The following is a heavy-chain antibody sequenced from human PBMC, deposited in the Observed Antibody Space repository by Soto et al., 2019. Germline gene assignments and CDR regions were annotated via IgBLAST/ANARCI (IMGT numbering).Heavy chain of an antibody. J-gene: IGHJ4*02. CDR2: INNGGEYI. V-gene: IGHV3-21*01. CDR1: GSPFSSYG. Sequence: EVQVVESGGGLVKPGGSLRLSCTAPGSPFSSYGMNWVRQAPGKGLEWVASINNGGEYIYYADSVQGRFTISRDNTKNSLYLQKNSLRAEDTAVYFCARDESAGSSRRYWGQGTLVTVSS. CDR3: ARDESAGSSRRY. D-gene: IGHD6-13*01.